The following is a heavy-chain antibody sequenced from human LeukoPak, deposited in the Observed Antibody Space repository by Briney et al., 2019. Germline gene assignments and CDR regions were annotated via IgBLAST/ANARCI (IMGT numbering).Heavy chain of an antibody. CDR3: ARGAVDYTPVGRYYYNMDV. CDR1: GFTISGFW. J-gene: IGHJ6*02. CDR2: MNQDGSEK. Sequence: GGSLILSCTGSGFTISGFWMSWVRQLPGKGLEWVAYMNQDGSEKTYVDSVKGRFTISRDHAQNSLFLQVNNLTVEDTAVYYCARGAVDYTPVGRYYYNMDVWGQGTTVTVSS. D-gene: IGHD3-3*01. V-gene: IGHV3-7*04.